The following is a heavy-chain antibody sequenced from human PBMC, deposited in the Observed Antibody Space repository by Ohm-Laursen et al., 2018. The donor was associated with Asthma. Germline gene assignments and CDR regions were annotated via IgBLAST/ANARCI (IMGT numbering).Heavy chain of an antibody. D-gene: IGHD2-15*01. J-gene: IGHJ5*02. CDR3: ARGGTRRGWFDP. CDR2: IYHSGST. Sequence: PSDTLSLTCAVSGGSISSGGYSWSWIRQPPGKGLEWIGYIYHSGSTYYNPSLKSRVTISVDRSKNQFSLKLSSVTAADTAVYYCARGGTRRGWFDPWGQGTLVTVSS. V-gene: IGHV4-30-2*01. CDR1: GGSISSGGYS.